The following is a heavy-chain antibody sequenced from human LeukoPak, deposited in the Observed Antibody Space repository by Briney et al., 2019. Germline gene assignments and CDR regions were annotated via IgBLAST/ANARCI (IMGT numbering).Heavy chain of an antibody. D-gene: IGHD3-3*01. CDR3: AKDGELRFLEWFTYFDY. V-gene: IGHV3-23*01. J-gene: IGHJ4*02. CDR1: GFTFSSYA. Sequence: GGSLRLPCAASGFTFSSYAMSWVRQAPGKGLEWVSAISGSGGSTYYADSVKGRFTISRDNSKNTLYLQMNSLRAEDTAVYYCAKDGELRFLEWFTYFDYWGQGTLVTVSS. CDR2: ISGSGGST.